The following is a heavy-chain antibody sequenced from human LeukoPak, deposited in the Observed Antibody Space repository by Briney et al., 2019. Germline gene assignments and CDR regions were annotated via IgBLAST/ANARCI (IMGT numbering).Heavy chain of an antibody. V-gene: IGHV3-21*01. D-gene: IGHD3-22*01. J-gene: IGHJ4*02. CDR3: AKSYKVIVEGYKSGYYFDY. CDR2: ITSSGTYI. CDR1: GFTFNNHN. Sequence: GGSLRLSCAASGFTFNNHNMNWVRQAPGRALEWVSSITSSGTYIFYADSVKGRFTISRDNAKNSLYLQMNSLGPEDTAVYYCAKSYKVIVEGYKSGYYFDYWGQGTLVTVSS.